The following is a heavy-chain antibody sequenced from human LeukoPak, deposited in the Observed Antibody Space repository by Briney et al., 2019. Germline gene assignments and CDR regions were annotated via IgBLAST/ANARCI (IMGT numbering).Heavy chain of an antibody. J-gene: IGHJ4*02. CDR3: ARDQSGYGSFDY. Sequence: ASVKVSCKASGYTFTSYGFSWVRQAPGQGLEWMGWVSAYNSNTNYAQKLQGRVTMTTDTSTSTAYMELRSLRSDDTAVYYCARDQSGYGSFDYWGQGTLVTVSS. D-gene: IGHD5-12*01. CDR1: GYTFTSYG. V-gene: IGHV1-18*01. CDR2: VSAYNSNT.